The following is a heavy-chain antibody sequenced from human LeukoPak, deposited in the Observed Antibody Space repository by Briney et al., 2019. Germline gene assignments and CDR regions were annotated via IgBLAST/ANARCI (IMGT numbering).Heavy chain of an antibody. CDR2: IYYSGST. J-gene: IGHJ4*02. D-gene: IGHD1-14*01. CDR1: GGSISSSSYF. Sequence: PLETLSLTCTVSGGSISSSSYFWGWVRQPPGKGLEWIGSIYYSGSTNYTQSLKSRVTISVDTSKNQFSLKLRSVTAADTAVYYCARQISINLIDYWGQRTLATVSS. V-gene: IGHV4-39*01. CDR3: ARQISINLIDY.